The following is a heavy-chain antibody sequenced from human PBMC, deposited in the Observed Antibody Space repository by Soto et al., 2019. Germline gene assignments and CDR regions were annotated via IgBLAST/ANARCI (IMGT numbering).Heavy chain of an antibody. CDR1: GASVSTGSYY. Sequence: SETLSLTCTVSGASVSTGSYYWGWVRQRPGKGLEWVGYIYESGYTYYNTSLKSRLTISLDRSNNQFSLGLTSVTAADTAVYYCVRALRHTALVYPWFDPCGQGTLVTVSS. D-gene: IGHD5-18*01. J-gene: IGHJ5*02. CDR3: VRALRHTALVYPWFDP. CDR2: IYESGYT. V-gene: IGHV4-31*03.